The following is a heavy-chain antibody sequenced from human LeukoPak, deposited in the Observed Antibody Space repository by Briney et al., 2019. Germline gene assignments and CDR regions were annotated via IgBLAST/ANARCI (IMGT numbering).Heavy chain of an antibody. CDR3: AKDLLRRGYSYGYDY. V-gene: IGHV3-9*03. Sequence: GGSLRLSCAASGFTFDDYAMHWVRQAPGKGLEWVSGISWNSGSIGYADSVKGRFTISRDNAKNSLYLQMNGLRAEDMALYFCAKDLLRRGYSYGYDYWSQGTLVTVSS. J-gene: IGHJ4*02. D-gene: IGHD5-18*01. CDR1: GFTFDDYA. CDR2: ISWNSGSI.